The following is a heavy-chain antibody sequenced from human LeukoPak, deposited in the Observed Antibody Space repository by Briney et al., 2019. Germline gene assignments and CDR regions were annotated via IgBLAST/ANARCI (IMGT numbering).Heavy chain of an antibody. CDR2: INIDGTRT. CDR1: GYIFSRYR. Sequence: PGGSLRLLCARSGYIFSRYRNHWVRHAPGKGPVWVSRINIDGTRTIYADSVKGRFTLSRDNSKNTLYLQMISLRTEDTTVYYCAKEICRIAVRPYYGMDVWGQGTTVIVSS. J-gene: IGHJ6*02. V-gene: IGHV3-74*01. CDR3: AKEICRIAVRPYYGMDV. D-gene: IGHD6-6*01.